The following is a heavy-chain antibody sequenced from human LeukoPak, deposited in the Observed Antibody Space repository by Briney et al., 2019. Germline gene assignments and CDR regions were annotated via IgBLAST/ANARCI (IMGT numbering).Heavy chain of an antibody. CDR1: GGSISSYY. D-gene: IGHD6-13*01. CDR2: IYYSGST. Sequence: TSSETLSLTCTVSGGSISSYYWSWIRQPPGKGLEWIGYIYYSGSTNYNPSLKSRVTISVDTSKNQFSLKLSSVTAADTAVYYCARGEQLVDYWGQGTLVTVSS. V-gene: IGHV4-59*01. CDR3: ARGEQLVDY. J-gene: IGHJ4*02.